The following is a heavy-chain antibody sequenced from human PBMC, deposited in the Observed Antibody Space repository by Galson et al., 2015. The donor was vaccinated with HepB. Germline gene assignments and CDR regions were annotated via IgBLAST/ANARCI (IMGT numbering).Heavy chain of an antibody. CDR2: FDPEDGET. V-gene: IGHV1-24*01. D-gene: IGHD1-26*01. CDR1: GYTLTKLS. CDR3: ATNFIVGATMAYFQH. J-gene: IGHJ1*01. Sequence: SVKVSCKVSGYTLTKLSMHWVRQAPGKGLEWMGGFDPEDGETIYAQKFQGRVTMTEDTSTDTAYMELSSLRSEDTAVYYCATNFIVGATMAYFQHWGQGTLVTVSS.